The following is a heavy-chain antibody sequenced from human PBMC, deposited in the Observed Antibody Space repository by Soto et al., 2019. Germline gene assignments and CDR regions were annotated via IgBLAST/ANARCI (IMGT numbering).Heavy chain of an antibody. CDR1: GFTLSSYG. V-gene: IGHV3-33*01. CDR3: ARGSGDNCFDN. Sequence: QVQLVESGGGVVQPGWSLRLSCAVSGFTLSSYGMHWARQAPGKGLEWVAVIWYDGSKKYYVDSVKGRFTVSRDNSKHTLYLQMNSLRAEDTAVYYCARGSGDNCFDNWGQGTLVTVSS. CDR2: IWYDGSKK. J-gene: IGHJ4*02. D-gene: IGHD1-20*01.